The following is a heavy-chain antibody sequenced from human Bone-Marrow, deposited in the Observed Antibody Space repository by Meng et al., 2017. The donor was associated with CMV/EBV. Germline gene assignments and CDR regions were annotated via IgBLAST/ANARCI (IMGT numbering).Heavy chain of an antibody. Sequence: GESLKISCVASGFTLSDHYIDWVRQAPGKGLEWVGRSRNKPNSYTTKYAASVKGRFTTSRDDSKNSVLLQMSSLKTEDTAVYYCAVSAGAPASLEYWGQGTLVTVSS. V-gene: IGHV3-72*01. J-gene: IGHJ4*02. D-gene: IGHD3-3*01. CDR2: SRNKPNSYTT. CDR3: AVSAGAPASLEY. CDR1: GFTLSDHY.